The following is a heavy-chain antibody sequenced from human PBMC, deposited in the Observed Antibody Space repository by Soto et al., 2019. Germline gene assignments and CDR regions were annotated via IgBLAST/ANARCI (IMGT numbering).Heavy chain of an antibody. Sequence: LETLSLTCTVSGGSIVSFYCSWIRQPPGKGLEWIGYIYYSGSTNYNPSLKSRVTISVDTSKNQFSLKLSSVTAADTVVYYCARVTTIFGVVIGYFDYWGKGTLVTVSS. CDR2: IYYSGST. CDR3: ARVTTIFGVVIGYFDY. D-gene: IGHD3-3*01. J-gene: IGHJ4*02. CDR1: GGSIVSFY. V-gene: IGHV4-59*01.